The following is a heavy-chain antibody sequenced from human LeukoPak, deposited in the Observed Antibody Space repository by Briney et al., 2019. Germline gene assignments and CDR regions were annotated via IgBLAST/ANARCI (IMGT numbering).Heavy chain of an antibody. V-gene: IGHV3-21*01. CDR3: AREGSSSWYAFDI. J-gene: IGHJ3*02. D-gene: IGHD6-13*01. CDR2: ISSSSSYI. Sequence: GGSLRLSCAASGFTFSSYSMNWVRLAPGKGLEWVSSISSSSSYIYYADSVKGRFTISRDNAKNSLYLQMNSLRAEDTAVYYCAREGSSSWYAFDIWGQGTMVTVSS. CDR1: GFTFSSYS.